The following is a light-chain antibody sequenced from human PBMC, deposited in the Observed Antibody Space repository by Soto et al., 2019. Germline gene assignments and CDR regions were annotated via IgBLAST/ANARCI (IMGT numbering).Light chain of an antibody. CDR1: SSDVGGYNY. V-gene: IGLV2-14*01. J-gene: IGLJ1*01. CDR2: EVS. Sequence: QSVLTQPASVSGSPGQWITISCTGTSSDVGGYNYVSWYQQYPGKAPKLMIYEVSNRPSGVSNRFSGSKSGNTASLTISGLQAEDEADYYCSSYTSSTTRVFGTGTKLTVL. CDR3: SSYTSSTTRV.